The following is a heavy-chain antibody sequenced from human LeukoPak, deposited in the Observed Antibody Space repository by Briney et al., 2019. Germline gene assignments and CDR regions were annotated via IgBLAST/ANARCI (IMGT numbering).Heavy chain of an antibody. CDR3: ARDYYDSSGYDDAFDI. D-gene: IGHD3-22*01. CDR2: INPNSGGT. Sequence: ASVKVSCKASGYTFTGYYMHWVRQAPGQGLEWMGWINPNSGGTNYAQKFQGRVTMTRDTSISTAYMELSRLRSDDTAVYYCARDYYDSSGYDDAFDIWGQGTMVTVSS. J-gene: IGHJ3*02. CDR1: GYTFTGYY. V-gene: IGHV1-2*02.